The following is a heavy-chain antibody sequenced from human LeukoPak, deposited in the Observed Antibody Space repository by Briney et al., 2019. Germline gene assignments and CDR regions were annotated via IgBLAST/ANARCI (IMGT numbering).Heavy chain of an antibody. CDR3: ALDRLPPTRGFLRSSHDP. V-gene: IGHV3-23*01. Sequence: GASLRLSCAPSGFTFSSYATSWVRQAPGKGLEWVSAISGSGGSTYYADSVKGRFTISRDNSKNTLYLQMNSLRAEDTAVYYCALDRLPPTRGFLRSSHDPWGQGTLVTVSS. D-gene: IGHD1-1*01. J-gene: IGHJ5*02. CDR1: GFTFSSYA. CDR2: ISGSGGST.